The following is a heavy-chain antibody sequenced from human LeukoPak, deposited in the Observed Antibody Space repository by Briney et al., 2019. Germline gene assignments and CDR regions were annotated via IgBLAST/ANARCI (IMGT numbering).Heavy chain of an antibody. J-gene: IGHJ4*02. V-gene: IGHV3-48*03. CDR1: GFTFSSYE. Sequence: GGSLRLSCAASGFTFSSYEMNWVRQAPGKGLEWVSYISSSGSTIYYADSVKGRFTISRDNAKNSLYLQMNSLRAEDTAVYYYARSNYVWGSYRYRLVGIDYWGQGTLVTVSS. CDR2: ISSSGSTI. D-gene: IGHD3-16*02. CDR3: ARSNYVWGSYRYRLVGIDY.